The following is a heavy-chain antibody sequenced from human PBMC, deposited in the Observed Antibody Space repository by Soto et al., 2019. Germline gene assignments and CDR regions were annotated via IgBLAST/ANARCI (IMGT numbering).Heavy chain of an antibody. CDR2: ISSSSSTT. Sequence: EVQLVESGGGLVQPGGSLRLSCAASGFTLSNYSMNWVRQAPGKGLEWVSYISSSSSTTYYADSVKGRFTISTDSAKNSLYLQMNSLRAEDTAVYYCAREGDSSGWYNWFDPWGQGTLVTVSS. CDR3: AREGDSSGWYNWFDP. V-gene: IGHV3-48*01. D-gene: IGHD3-22*01. CDR1: GFTLSNYS. J-gene: IGHJ5*02.